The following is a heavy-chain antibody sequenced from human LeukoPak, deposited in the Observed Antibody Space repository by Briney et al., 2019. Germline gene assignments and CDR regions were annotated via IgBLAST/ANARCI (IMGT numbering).Heavy chain of an antibody. CDR3: AKDQRTTGYYSADY. V-gene: IGHV3-23*01. Sequence: GGSLILSCAASGLTFSSYALTWVRQAPVPGKGLEWVSTLSGGGSTYYADSVKGRFTISRDNSKKTLYLQMNSLRAEDTAVYYCAKDQRTTGYYSADYWGQGTLVTVSS. D-gene: IGHD2-15*01. J-gene: IGHJ4*02. CDR1: GLTFSSYA. CDR2: LSGGGST.